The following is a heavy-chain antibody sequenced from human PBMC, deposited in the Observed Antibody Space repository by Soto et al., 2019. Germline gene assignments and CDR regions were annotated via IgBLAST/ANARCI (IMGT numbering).Heavy chain of an antibody. CDR2: IYHSGST. Sequence: PSETLSLTCAVSGGSISSGGYSWSWIRQPPGKGLEWIGYIYHSGSTYYNPSLKSRVTISVDRSKNQFSLKLSSVTAADTAVYYCARGRVNPLYFDYWGQGTLVTVSS. J-gene: IGHJ4*02. CDR1: GGSISSGGYS. V-gene: IGHV4-30-2*01. CDR3: ARGRVNPLYFDY.